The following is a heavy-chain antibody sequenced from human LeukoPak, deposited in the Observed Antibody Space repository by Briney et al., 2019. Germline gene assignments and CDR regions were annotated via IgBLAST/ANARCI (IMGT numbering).Heavy chain of an antibody. CDR2: INPDSGGT. CDR3: ARVDTNWGSPTTDAFDI. D-gene: IGHD7-27*01. Sequence: ASVKVSCKASAYTLTGYYMHWVRQAPGQGLEWMGWINPDSGGTNYAQKFQGRVTMTRDTSISTAYMELSRLRSDDTAVYYCARVDTNWGSPTTDAFDIWGQGTMVTVSS. J-gene: IGHJ3*02. V-gene: IGHV1-2*02. CDR1: AYTLTGYY.